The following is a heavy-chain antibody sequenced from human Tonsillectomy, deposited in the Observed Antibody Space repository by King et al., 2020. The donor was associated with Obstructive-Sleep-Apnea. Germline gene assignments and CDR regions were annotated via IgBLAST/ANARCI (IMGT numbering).Heavy chain of an antibody. D-gene: IGHD3-10*01. CDR2: INPNSGGT. V-gene: IGHV1-2*02. J-gene: IGHJ3*02. CDR1: GYTFTGYY. CDR3: ARETDRLLWFGESRAFDI. Sequence: VQLVESGAEVKKPGASVKVSCKASGYTFTGYYLHWVRQAPGQGLEWMGWINPNSGGTNYAQKFQGRVTMTRDTSISTAYMELSRLRSDDTAVYYCARETDRLLWFGESRAFDIWGQGTMVTVSS.